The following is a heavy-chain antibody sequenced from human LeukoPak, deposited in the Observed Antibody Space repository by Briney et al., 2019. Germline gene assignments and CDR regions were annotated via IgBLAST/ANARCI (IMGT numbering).Heavy chain of an antibody. CDR3: ARIGDGYGDYFDY. V-gene: IGHV3-7*01. D-gene: IGHD5-24*01. CDR1: GFTFSREW. J-gene: IGHJ4*02. Sequence: GGSLRLSCAASGFTFSREWMSWLRQTPEKGLEWVANIKPDGTERAYVDSVKGRFTISRDNAKNSLFLQMNSLRPEDTAVYYCARIGDGYGDYFDYWGQGTLVTVSS. CDR2: IKPDGTER.